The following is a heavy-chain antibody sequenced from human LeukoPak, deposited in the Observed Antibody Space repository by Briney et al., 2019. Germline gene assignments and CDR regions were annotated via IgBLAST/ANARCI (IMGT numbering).Heavy chain of an antibody. J-gene: IGHJ3*02. CDR1: GFTFSSYG. CDR3: AKDASLRYFDWLSGDAFDI. D-gene: IGHD3-9*01. V-gene: IGHV3-30*18. CDR2: ISYDGSNK. Sequence: PGRSLRLSCAASGFTFSSYGMHWVRQAPGKGLEWVAVISYDGSNKYYADSVKGRFTISRDNSKNTLYLQMNSLRAEDTAVYYCAKDASLRYFDWLSGDAFDIWGQGTMVTVSS.